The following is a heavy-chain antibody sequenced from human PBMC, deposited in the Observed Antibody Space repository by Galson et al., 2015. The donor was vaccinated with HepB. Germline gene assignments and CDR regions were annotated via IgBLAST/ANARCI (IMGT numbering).Heavy chain of an antibody. CDR1: GFTFDDYA. V-gene: IGHV3-9*01. CDR2: ISWNSGSI. Sequence: SLRLSCAASGFTFDDYAMHWVRHAPGKGQEWVSGISWNSGSIGYADSVKGRFTISRDNAKNSLYLQMNSLRAEDTALYYCAKDKGIRGDDAFDIWGQGTMVTVSS. D-gene: IGHD3-10*01. J-gene: IGHJ3*02. CDR3: AKDKGIRGDDAFDI.